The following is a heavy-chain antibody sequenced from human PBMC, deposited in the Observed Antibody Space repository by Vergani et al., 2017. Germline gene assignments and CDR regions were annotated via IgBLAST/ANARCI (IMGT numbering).Heavy chain of an antibody. CDR3: VRDWGYSYGNFDP. D-gene: IGHD5-18*01. Sequence: QVQLVQSGAEVKKPGASVKVSCKASGYTFTSYDINWVRQATGQGLEWMGWMNPNSGNTDYAQKFQGRVTLTRNTSISTAYMELSSLRSEDTAVYYCVRDWGYSYGNFDPWGQGTLVTVSS. V-gene: IGHV1-8*01. CDR2: MNPNSGNT. J-gene: IGHJ5*02. CDR1: GYTFTSYD.